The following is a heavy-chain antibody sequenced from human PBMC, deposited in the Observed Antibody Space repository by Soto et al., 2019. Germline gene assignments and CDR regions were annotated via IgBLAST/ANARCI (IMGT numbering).Heavy chain of an antibody. Sequence: SETLSLTCTVSGGSISSSSYCWGWIRQPPGKGLEWIGSIYYSGSTYYNPSLKSRVTISVDTSKNQFSLKLSSVTAADTAVYYCSRRGYSGYDSSHFDYWGQGTLVTGSS. CDR3: SRRGYSGYDSSHFDY. CDR1: GGSISSSSYC. D-gene: IGHD5-12*01. CDR2: IYYSGST. V-gene: IGHV4-39*01. J-gene: IGHJ4*01.